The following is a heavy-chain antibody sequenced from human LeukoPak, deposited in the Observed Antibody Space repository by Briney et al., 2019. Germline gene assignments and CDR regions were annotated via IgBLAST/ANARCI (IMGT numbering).Heavy chain of an antibody. CDR3: AKRFRGSSGLYYFDY. J-gene: IGHJ4*02. Sequence: GGSLRLSCAASGFTFSSHSMNWVRQAPGKGLEWVSYISSSSSTIYYADSVKGRFTISRDNSKNTLYLQMNSLRAEDTAVYYCAKRFRGSSGLYYFDYWGQGTLVTVSS. V-gene: IGHV3-48*01. CDR2: ISSSSSTI. CDR1: GFTFSSHS. D-gene: IGHD6-13*01.